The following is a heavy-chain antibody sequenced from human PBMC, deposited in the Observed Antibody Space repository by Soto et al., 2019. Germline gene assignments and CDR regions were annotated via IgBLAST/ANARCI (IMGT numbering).Heavy chain of an antibody. CDR3: ARGYIAVAGYYYCGMDV. D-gene: IGHD6-19*01. CDR1: GGTFSSYA. CDR2: IIPIFGTA. V-gene: IGHV1-69*01. Sequence: QVQLVQSGAEVKKPGSSVKVSCKASGGTFSSYAISWVRQAPGQGLEWMGGIIPIFGTANYAQKFQGRVTITADESTSTAYRELSSLRSEDTAVYYCARGYIAVAGYYYCGMDVWGQGTTVTVSS. J-gene: IGHJ6*02.